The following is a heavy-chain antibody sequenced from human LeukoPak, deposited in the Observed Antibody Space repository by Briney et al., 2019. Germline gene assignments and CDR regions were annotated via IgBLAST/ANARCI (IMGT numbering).Heavy chain of an antibody. CDR1: GGTFSSYA. D-gene: IGHD3-10*01. CDR2: IIPIFGTA. Sequence: GASVKVSCKASGGTFSSYAISWVQQAPGQGLEWMGGIIPIFGTANYAQKFQGRVTITADKSTNTAYMELSSLRSEDTAVYYCAREGLWFGEFSYFDYWGQGTLVTVSS. V-gene: IGHV1-69*06. J-gene: IGHJ4*02. CDR3: AREGLWFGEFSYFDY.